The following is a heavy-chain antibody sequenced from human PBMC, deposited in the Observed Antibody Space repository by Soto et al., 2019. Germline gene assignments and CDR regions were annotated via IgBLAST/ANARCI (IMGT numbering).Heavy chain of an antibody. CDR1: GGTFSSYT. CDR2: IIPILGIA. V-gene: IGHV1-69*08. CDR3: ARDRSGSYSFDY. Sequence: QVQLVQSGAEVKKPGSSVKVSCKASGGTFSSYTISWVRQAPGQGLEWMGRIIPILGIANYAQKFQGRVTITADQSTSTAYMELSSLRSEDTAVYYCARDRSGSYSFDYWGQGTLVTVSS. D-gene: IGHD1-26*01. J-gene: IGHJ4*02.